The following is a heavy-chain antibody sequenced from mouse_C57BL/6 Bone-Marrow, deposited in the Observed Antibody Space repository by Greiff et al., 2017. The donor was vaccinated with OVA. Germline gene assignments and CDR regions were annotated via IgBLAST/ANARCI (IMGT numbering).Heavy chain of an antibody. Sequence: EVMLVESGGGLVKPGGSLKLSCAASGFTFSSYAMSWVRQTPEKRLAWVATISDGGSYTYYPDNVKGRFTISRDNAKNNLYLQMSHLKSEDTAMYYCARDGGYYGYDGFAYWGQGTLVTVSA. J-gene: IGHJ3*01. D-gene: IGHD2-2*01. CDR3: ARDGGYYGYDGFAY. CDR2: ISDGGSYT. CDR1: GFTFSSYA. V-gene: IGHV5-4*01.